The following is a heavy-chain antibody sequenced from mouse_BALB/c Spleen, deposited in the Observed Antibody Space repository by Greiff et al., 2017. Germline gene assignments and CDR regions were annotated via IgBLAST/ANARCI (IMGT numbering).Heavy chain of an antibody. J-gene: IGHJ3*01. CDR3: ARDSNSLLRLGFAY. Sequence: EVQVVESGGGLVKPGGSLKLSCAASGFTFSSYAMSWVRQSPEKRLEWVAEISSGGSYTYYPDTVTGRFTISRDNAKNTLYLEMSSLRSEDTAMYYCARDSNSLLRLGFAYWGQGTLVTVSA. CDR1: GFTFSSYA. V-gene: IGHV5-9-4*01. CDR2: ISSGGSYT. D-gene: IGHD1-2*01.